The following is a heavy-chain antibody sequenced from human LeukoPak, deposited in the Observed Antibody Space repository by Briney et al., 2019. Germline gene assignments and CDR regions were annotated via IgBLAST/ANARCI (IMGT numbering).Heavy chain of an antibody. Sequence: SETLSLTCKVSGGSISSSNYYWGWIRQPPGKGLEWIGSGSTYYSPSLKSRVTISVDTSKNQFSLKLSSVTAADTAVYYCARDTSPYYYDNSGYYGYWGQGTLVTVSS. CDR2: GST. CDR1: GGSISSSNYY. D-gene: IGHD3-22*01. V-gene: IGHV4-39*07. CDR3: ARDTSPYYYDNSGYYGY. J-gene: IGHJ4*02.